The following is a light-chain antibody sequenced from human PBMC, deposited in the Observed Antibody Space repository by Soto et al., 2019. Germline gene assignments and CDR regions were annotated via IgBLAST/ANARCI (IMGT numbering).Light chain of an antibody. CDR2: DNN. CDR3: QSYDSSLSGSYV. J-gene: IGLJ1*01. CDR1: SSNIGAGYD. Sequence: QSLLTQPPSVSWAPGQRVIISCSGSSSNIGAGYDVHLYQQLPGTAPRLLIYDNNNRPSGVPARFSVSKSDTSASLAITGLQPEDEADYYCQSYDSSLSGSYVFGTGTKVTVL. V-gene: IGLV1-40*01.